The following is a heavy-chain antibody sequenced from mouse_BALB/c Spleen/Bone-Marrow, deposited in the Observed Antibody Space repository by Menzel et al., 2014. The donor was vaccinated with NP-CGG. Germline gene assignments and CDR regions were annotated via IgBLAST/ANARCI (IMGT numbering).Heavy chain of an antibody. CDR3: ARNYDYDGGYYAMDY. V-gene: IGHV1-7*01. J-gene: IGHJ4*01. Sequence: QVQLQQSGAELAKPGASVKMSCKASGYNFISYWMHWVKQRPGQGLEWIGYINPSTGYTEYNQKFKDKATLTADKSSSKAYMQLSSPTSEDSAVYYCARNYDYDGGYYAMDYWGQGTSVTVSS. D-gene: IGHD2-4*01. CDR1: GYNFISYW. CDR2: INPSTGYT.